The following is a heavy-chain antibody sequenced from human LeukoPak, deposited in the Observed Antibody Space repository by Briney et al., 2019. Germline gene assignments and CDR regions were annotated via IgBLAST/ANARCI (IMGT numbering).Heavy chain of an antibody. D-gene: IGHD5-24*01. CDR3: ARSPQDGYFYVDY. V-gene: IGHV1-2*02. Sequence: ASVKVSCKASGYTFTGYYMHWVRQAPGQGLEWMGWINPNSGGTNYAQKFQGRVTMTRDTSISTAYMELSRLRSDDTAVYYCARSPQDGYFYVDYWGQGTLVTVSS. CDR1: GYTFTGYY. J-gene: IGHJ4*02. CDR2: INPNSGGT.